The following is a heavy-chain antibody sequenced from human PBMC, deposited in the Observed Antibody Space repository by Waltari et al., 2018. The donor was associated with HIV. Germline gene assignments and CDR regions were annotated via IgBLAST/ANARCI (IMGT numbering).Heavy chain of an antibody. J-gene: IGHJ4*02. D-gene: IGHD6-19*01. CDR3: ARAKSDSSGAGWDVDY. CDR1: GGSFSGYY. V-gene: IGHV4-34*01. Sequence: QVQLQQWGAGLLKPSETLSLTCAVYGGSFSGYYWSWIRQPPGKGLEWIGESNHSGSTNYNPSLKSRVTISVDTSKNQFSLKLSSVTAADTAVYYWARAKSDSSGAGWDVDYWGQGTLVTVSS. CDR2: SNHSGST.